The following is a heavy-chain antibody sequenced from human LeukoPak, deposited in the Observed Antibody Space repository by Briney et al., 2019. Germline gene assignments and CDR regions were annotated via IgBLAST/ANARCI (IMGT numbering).Heavy chain of an antibody. V-gene: IGHV1-18*01. J-gene: IGHJ5*02. CDR2: ISTYNGHT. CDR3: ARDPVTYNYDSSGHPSANWFDP. D-gene: IGHD3-22*01. CDR1: GYTFTSYG. Sequence: ASVKVSCKASGYTFTSYGVSWVRQAPGQGLEWMGWISTYNGHTNYAQKLQDRVTMTTDTSTSTAHMELRSLRSDDTAVYYCARDPVTYNYDSSGHPSANWFDPWGQGTLVTVSS.